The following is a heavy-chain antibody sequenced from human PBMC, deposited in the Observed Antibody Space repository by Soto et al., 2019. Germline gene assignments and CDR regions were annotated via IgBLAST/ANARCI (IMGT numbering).Heavy chain of an antibody. V-gene: IGHV3-73*01. CDR1: GFTFSGSA. Sequence: GGSLRLSCAASGFTFSGSALHWVRHASGKGLEWVGRIRSKADSYATAYAASVKGRFTISRDDSLNTTYLQMNSLKTEDTAVYYCTRHYYDSSGYYSGISNWGQGTLVTVSS. CDR3: TRHYYDSSGYYSGISN. J-gene: IGHJ4*02. D-gene: IGHD3-22*01. CDR2: IRSKADSYAT.